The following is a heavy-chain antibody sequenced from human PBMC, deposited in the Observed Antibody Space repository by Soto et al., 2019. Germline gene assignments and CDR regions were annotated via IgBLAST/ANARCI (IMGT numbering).Heavy chain of an antibody. D-gene: IGHD1-26*01. J-gene: IGHJ4*02. V-gene: IGHV4-31*03. CDR3: ARDRGAVAIFDY. Sequence: SETLSLTCTVSGGSISSGGYYWSWIRQHPGKGLEWIGYIYYSGSTYYNPSLKSRVTISVDTSKNQFSLKLSSVTAADTAVYYCARDRGAVAIFDYWLQGTLVTVAS. CDR1: GGSISSGGYY. CDR2: IYYSGST.